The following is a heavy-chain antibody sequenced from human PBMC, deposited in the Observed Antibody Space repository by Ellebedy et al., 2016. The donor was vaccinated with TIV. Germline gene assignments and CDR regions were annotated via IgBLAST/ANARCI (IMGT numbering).Heavy chain of an antibody. V-gene: IGHV1-2*02. CDR3: ASDNSGYEGTAFDI. D-gene: IGHD5-12*01. CDR2: INPNSGGT. Sequence: ASVKVSCKASGYTFTGYYMHWVRQAPGQGLEWMGWINPNSGGTNYAQKFQGRVTMTRDTSISTAYMELSRLRSDDTAVYYCASDNSGYEGTAFDIWGQGTMVTVSS. J-gene: IGHJ3*02. CDR1: GYTFTGYY.